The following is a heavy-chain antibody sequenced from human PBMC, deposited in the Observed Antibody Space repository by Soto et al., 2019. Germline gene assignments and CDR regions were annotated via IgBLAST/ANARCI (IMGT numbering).Heavy chain of an antibody. CDR2: MNPSSGNK. D-gene: IGHD3-10*01. Sequence: QVQLVQSGAEVKKPGASVKVSCKASGYTFTSYDINWVRQAAGQGLEWLGWMNPSSGNKAYAQNFQGRVTMTRNTSMSTAYLELTSLTSEDTAAYYCARGGVSRGAFDIWGRGTLVTVTS. J-gene: IGHJ3*02. CDR3: ARGGVSRGAFDI. CDR1: GYTFTSYD. V-gene: IGHV1-8*01.